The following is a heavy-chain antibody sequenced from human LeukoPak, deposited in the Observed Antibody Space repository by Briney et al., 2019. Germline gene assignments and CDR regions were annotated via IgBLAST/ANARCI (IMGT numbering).Heavy chain of an antibody. V-gene: IGHV3-74*03. D-gene: IGHD5-12*01. CDR2: INSDGSSI. CDR3: AREGRVSGYDFDC. Sequence: QPGGSLRLSCAASGFTFSSYWMHWVRQAPGKGRVWVSRINSDGSSITYADSVKGRFTISRDNAKNTLYLQMNSLRVEDTAVYYCAREGRVSGYDFDCWGQGTLVTVSS. J-gene: IGHJ4*02. CDR1: GFTFSSYW.